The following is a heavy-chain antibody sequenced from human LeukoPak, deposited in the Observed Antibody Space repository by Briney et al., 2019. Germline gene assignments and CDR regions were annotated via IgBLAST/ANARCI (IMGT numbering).Heavy chain of an antibody. D-gene: IGHD2-2*01. CDR1: GGSFGGYY. V-gene: IGHV4-34*01. Sequence: KTSETLSLTCAVYGGSFGGYYWSWIRQPPGKGLEWIGEINHSGSTNYNPSLKSRVTISVDTSKNQFSLKLSSVTAADTAVYYCARGLRYCSSTSCYAGLDYWGQGTLVTVSS. J-gene: IGHJ4*02. CDR2: INHSGST. CDR3: ARGLRYCSSTSCYAGLDY.